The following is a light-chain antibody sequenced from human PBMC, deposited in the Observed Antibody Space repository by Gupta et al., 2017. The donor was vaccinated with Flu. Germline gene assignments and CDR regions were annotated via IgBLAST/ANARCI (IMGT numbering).Light chain of an antibody. Sequence: GTSSDVGGYNYVSWYQQHPGKAPKLMLYEVTPRPSGVPDRFSGSKSGTTAALTVTGLQAEDEADYYCSSDAGSNNFGVFGGGTKLTVL. CDR2: EVT. V-gene: IGLV2-8*01. CDR3: SSDAGSNNFGV. CDR1: SSDVGGYNY. J-gene: IGLJ2*01.